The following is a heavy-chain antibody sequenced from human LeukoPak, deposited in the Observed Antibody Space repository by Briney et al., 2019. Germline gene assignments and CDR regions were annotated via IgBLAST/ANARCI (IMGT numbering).Heavy chain of an antibody. Sequence: ASVTVSCKASGYTFTSYDINWVRQATGQGLEWMGWMNPNSGNTGYAQKFQGKITMTRNTSISTAYMELSSLRSEDTAVYYCARGIVVVTAIRIWFDPWGQGTLVTVSS. CDR3: ARGIVVVTAIRIWFDP. CDR2: MNPNSGNT. CDR1: GYTFTSYD. V-gene: IGHV1-8*01. J-gene: IGHJ5*02. D-gene: IGHD2-21*02.